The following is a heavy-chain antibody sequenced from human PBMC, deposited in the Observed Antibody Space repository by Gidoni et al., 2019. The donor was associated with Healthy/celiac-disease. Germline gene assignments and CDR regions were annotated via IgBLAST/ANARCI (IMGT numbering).Heavy chain of an antibody. D-gene: IGHD2-15*01. CDR3: AREHVDIVVVVAATRNPVDY. CDR2: ISYDGSNK. J-gene: IGHJ4*02. CDR1: GFPFRSYA. Sequence: QVQLVESGGGVVQPGRSLRLSCAAPGFPFRSYAMHRVRQAPGKGLEWVAVISYDGSNKYYADSVKGRFTISRDNSKNTRYLQMNSLRAEDTAGYYCAREHVDIVVVVAATRNPVDYWVQGTLVTVSS. V-gene: IGHV3-30-3*01.